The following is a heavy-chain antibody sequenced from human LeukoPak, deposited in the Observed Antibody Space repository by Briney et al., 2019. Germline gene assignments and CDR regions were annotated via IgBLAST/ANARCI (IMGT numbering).Heavy chain of an antibody. J-gene: IGHJ6*04. V-gene: IGHV1-69*06. CDR2: IIPIFGTA. CDR3: ARVPLLLQTPDV. CDR1: GGTFSSYA. D-gene: IGHD3-22*01. Sequence: ASVKVSCKASGGTFSSYAISWVRQAPGQGLEWMGGIIPIFGTANYAQKFQGRVTITADKSTSTAYMELSSLRSDDTAVYYCARVPLLLQTPDVWGKGTTVTISS.